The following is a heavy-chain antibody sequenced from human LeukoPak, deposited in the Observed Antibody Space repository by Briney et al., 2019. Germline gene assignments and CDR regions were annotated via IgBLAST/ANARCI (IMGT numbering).Heavy chain of an antibody. CDR1: GGSFSGYY. V-gene: IGHV4-34*01. J-gene: IGHJ5*02. Sequence: PSETLSLTCAVYGGSFSGYYWSWIRQPPGKGLEWIGEINHSGSTNCNPSLKSRVTISVDTSKNQFSLKLSSVAAADTAVYYCARVGTTVTTSRWYNWFDHWGQGTLVTVSS. CDR3: ARVGTTVTTSRWYNWFDH. CDR2: INHSGST. D-gene: IGHD4-17*01.